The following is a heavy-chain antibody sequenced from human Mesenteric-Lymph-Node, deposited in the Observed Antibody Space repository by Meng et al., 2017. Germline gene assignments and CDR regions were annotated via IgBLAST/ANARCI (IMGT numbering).Heavy chain of an antibody. J-gene: IGHJ4*02. V-gene: IGHV1-18*01. CDR1: GYTLTSYG. Sequence: VPRRRSGAEVKKPGASVRVSCEASGYTLTSYGISWVRQAPGQGLEWMGWISAYNGNTNYAQKLQGRVTMTTDTSTSTAYMELRSLRSDDTAVYYCARYYYGSGSRGYYFDYWGQGTLVTVSS. CDR3: ARYYYGSGSRGYYFDY. CDR2: ISAYNGNT. D-gene: IGHD3-10*01.